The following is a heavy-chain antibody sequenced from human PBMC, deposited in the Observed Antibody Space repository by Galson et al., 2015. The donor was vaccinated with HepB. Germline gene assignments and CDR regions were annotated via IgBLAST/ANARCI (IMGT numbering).Heavy chain of an antibody. V-gene: IGHV3-9*01. J-gene: IGHJ4*02. Sequence: SLRLSCAASGFTFDDYAMHWVRQAPGKGLEWVSGISWNSDRMAYADSVKGRFTISRDNAKNSLYLQMNSLRAEDTALYYCAKSTIFGGSGSSDYFDYWGQGTLVTVSS. D-gene: IGHD3-3*01. CDR1: GFTFDDYA. CDR3: AKSTIFGGSGSSDYFDY. CDR2: ISWNSDRM.